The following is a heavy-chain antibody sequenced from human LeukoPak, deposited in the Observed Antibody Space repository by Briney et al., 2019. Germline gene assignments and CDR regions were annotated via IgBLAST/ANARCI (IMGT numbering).Heavy chain of an antibody. CDR1: GHTFTSYD. CDR2: MNPNSGNT. V-gene: IGHV1-8*01. D-gene: IGHD3-3*01. CDR3: ARGGGDYDFWSGYYYFDY. Sequence: EASVKVSCKASGHTFTSYDINWVRQATGQGLEWMGWMNPNSGNTGYAQKFQGRVTMTRNTSISTAYMELSSLRSEDTAVYYCARGGGDYDFWSGYYYFDYWGQGTLVTVSS. J-gene: IGHJ4*02.